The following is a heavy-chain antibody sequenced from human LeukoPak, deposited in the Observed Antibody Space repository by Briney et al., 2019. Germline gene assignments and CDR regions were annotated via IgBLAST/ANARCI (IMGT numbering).Heavy chain of an antibody. CDR2: INHSGST. CDR3: ARGVFGVVTS. J-gene: IGHJ4*02. V-gene: IGHV4-34*01. D-gene: IGHD3-3*01. Sequence: SETLSLTCAVYGGSFSGYCWSWIRQPPGKGLEWIGEINHSGSTNYNPSLKSRVTISVDTSKNQFSLKLSSVTAADTAVYYCARGVFGVVTSWGQGTLVTVSS. CDR1: GGSFSGYC.